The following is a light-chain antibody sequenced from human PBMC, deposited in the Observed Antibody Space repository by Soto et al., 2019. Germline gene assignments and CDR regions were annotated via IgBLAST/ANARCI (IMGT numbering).Light chain of an antibody. J-gene: IGKJ2*01. V-gene: IGKV3-20*01. CDR1: QSVSSSY. CDR2: GAS. Sequence: EIVLTQSPGTLSLSPGERATLSCRAIQSVSSSYLAWYQHKPGQAPRLLIYGASTRATGIPDRFSGSGSGTDFTLTISRLEPEDFAVYYCQQYGSSYLYTFGQGTKVDIK. CDR3: QQYGSSYLYT.